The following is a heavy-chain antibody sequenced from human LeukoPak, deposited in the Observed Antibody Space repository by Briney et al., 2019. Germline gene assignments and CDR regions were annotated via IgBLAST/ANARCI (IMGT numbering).Heavy chain of an antibody. D-gene: IGHD3-3*01. Sequence: GESLKISCQGSGYSFTNFWIGWVRQMPGKGLEWMGIIYPGNSRTKYRPSFQGQVTISADKSISTAYLQWSSLKASDTAMYYCARPPYYDFWNGYYPDYWGQGTLVTVSS. CDR1: GYSFTNFW. CDR3: ARPPYYDFWNGYYPDY. V-gene: IGHV5-51*01. J-gene: IGHJ4*02. CDR2: IYPGNSRT.